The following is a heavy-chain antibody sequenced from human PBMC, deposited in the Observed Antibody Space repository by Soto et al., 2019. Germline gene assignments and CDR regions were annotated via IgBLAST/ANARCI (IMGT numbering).Heavy chain of an antibody. CDR1: WFPFSSCS. V-gene: IGHV3-23*01. CDR3: AKGRSYYYYYGVDV. Sequence: PGGSLRLSCAASWFPFSSCSMGWVRQAPGKGLEWVSDIIDSGGSTYYADSVKGRFTISRDNSKSTLYLQMNSLRAEDTALYFCAKGRSYYYYYGVDVWGQGTTVTVSS. CDR2: IIDSGGST. J-gene: IGHJ6*02.